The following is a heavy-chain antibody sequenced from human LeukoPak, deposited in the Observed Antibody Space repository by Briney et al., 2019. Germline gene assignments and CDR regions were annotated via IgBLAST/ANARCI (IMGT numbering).Heavy chain of an antibody. J-gene: IGHJ4*02. CDR3: ARLFAGDY. CDR1: GGSISSSSYY. CDR2: IYYSGST. V-gene: IGHV4-39*07. D-gene: IGHD3-10*01. Sequence: SETLSLTCTVSGGSISSSSYYWGWIRQPPGKGLEWIGSIYYSGSTYYNPSLKSRVTISVDTSKNQFSLKLSSVTAADTAVYYCARLFAGDYWGQGTLVTVSS.